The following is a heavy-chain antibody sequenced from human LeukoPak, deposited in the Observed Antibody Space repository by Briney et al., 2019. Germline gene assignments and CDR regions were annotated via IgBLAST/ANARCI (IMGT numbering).Heavy chain of an antibody. Sequence: SETLSLTCTVSGGSISSSSYYWGWIRQPPGKGLEWIGSIYYSGSTYYNPSLKSRVTISVDTSKNQFSLKLSSVTAADTAVYYCARVGGGYTSDYWGQGTLVTVSS. CDR2: IYYSGST. D-gene: IGHD1-26*01. CDR1: GGSISSSSYY. V-gene: IGHV4-39*07. CDR3: ARVGGGYTSDY. J-gene: IGHJ4*02.